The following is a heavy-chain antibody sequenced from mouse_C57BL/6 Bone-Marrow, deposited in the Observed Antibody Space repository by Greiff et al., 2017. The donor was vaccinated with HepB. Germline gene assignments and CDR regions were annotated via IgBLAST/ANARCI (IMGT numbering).Heavy chain of an antibody. Sequence: QVQLKESGAELARPGASVKLSCKASGYNFTSYGISWVKQRTGQGLEWIGEIYPRSGNTYYNEKFKGKATLTADKSSSTAYMELRSLTSADSAVYFCARLRLRLDYWGQGTTLTFSS. CDR3: ARLRLRLDY. CDR2: IYPRSGNT. V-gene: IGHV1-81*01. CDR1: GYNFTSYG. D-gene: IGHD1-2*01. J-gene: IGHJ2*01.